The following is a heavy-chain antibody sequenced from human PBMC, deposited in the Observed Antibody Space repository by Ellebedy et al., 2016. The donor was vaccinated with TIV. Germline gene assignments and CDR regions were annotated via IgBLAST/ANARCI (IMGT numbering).Heavy chain of an antibody. V-gene: IGHV1-2*02. CDR1: GYTFTGYY. J-gene: IGHJ6*03. CDR3: ARESLGITIFGAPDYYMDV. Sequence: ASVKVSXXTSGYTFTGYYIHWVRQAPGQGLECMGWINPDSGGTTYAQNFQGRVTMTRDTSISTAYMELSRLRSDDTAIYYCARESLGITIFGAPDYYMDVWGKGTTVTVSS. D-gene: IGHD3-3*01. CDR2: INPDSGGT.